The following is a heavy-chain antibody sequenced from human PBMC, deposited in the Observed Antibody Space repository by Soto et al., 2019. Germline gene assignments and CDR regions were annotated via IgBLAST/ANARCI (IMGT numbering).Heavy chain of an antibody. CDR2: IYTSGST. CDR1: GGSFSGYF. V-gene: IGHV4-4*07. Sequence: SETLSLTCTVSGGSFSGYFWSWIRQPAGKGLEWIGRIYTSGSTNYNPSLKSRVTMSVDTSKNQFSLKLSSVTAADTAVYYCAREYGDYTTYYFDYWGQGNLVTVYS. CDR3: AREYGDYTTYYFDY. D-gene: IGHD4-17*01. J-gene: IGHJ4*02.